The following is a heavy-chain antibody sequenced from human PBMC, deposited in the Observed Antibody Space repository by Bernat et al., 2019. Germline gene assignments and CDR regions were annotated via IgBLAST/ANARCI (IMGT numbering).Heavy chain of an antibody. CDR3: ARDKFGDYGDLRADAFDI. V-gene: IGHV4-31*03. Sequence: QVQLQESGPGLVKPSQTLSLTCTVSGGSISSGGYYWSWIRQHPGKGLEWIGYIYYSGSTYYNPSLKSRVTISVDTSKNQFSLKLSSVTTADTAVYYCARDKFGDYGDLRADAFDIWGQGTMVTVSS. CDR1: GGSISSGGYY. D-gene: IGHD4-17*01. CDR2: IYYSGST. J-gene: IGHJ3*02.